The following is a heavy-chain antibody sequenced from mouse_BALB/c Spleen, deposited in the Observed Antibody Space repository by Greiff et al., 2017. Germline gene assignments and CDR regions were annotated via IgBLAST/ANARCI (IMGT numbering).Heavy chain of an antibody. CDR3: VRDPYDY. J-gene: IGHJ2*01. CDR2: IWTGGGT. Sequence: VQLKESGPGLVAPSQSLSITCTVSGFSLTSYDISWIRQPPGKGLEWLGVIWTGGGTNYNSAFMSRLSISKDNSKSQVFLKMNSLQTDDTAIYYCVRDPYDYWGQGTTLTVSS. CDR1: GFSLTSYD. V-gene: IGHV2-9-2*01.